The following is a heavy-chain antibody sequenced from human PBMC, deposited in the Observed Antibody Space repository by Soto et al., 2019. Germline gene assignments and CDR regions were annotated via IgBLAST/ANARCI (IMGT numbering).Heavy chain of an antibody. D-gene: IGHD2-2*01. V-gene: IGHV5-51*01. Sequence: GESLKISCKGSGYSFTIYWIGWVRQMPGKGLEWMGIIYPGDSDTRYSPSFQGQVTISADKSISTAYLQWSSLKASDTAMYYRARRGDXGYCSSTSCPVHYGMDVWGPGTTVTVSS. J-gene: IGHJ6*02. CDR3: ARRGDXGYCSSTSCPVHYGMDV. CDR2: IYPGDSDT. CDR1: GYSFTIYW.